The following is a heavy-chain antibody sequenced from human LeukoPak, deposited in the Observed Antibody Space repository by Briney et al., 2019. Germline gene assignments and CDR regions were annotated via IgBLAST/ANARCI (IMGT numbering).Heavy chain of an antibody. CDR2: ISSSGSTI. CDR1: GVTFSSYE. Sequence: GGSLRLSCAASGVTFSSYEMNWVRQAQGKGQDWVSYISSSGSTIYYADSVKGRFTISRDNAKNSLYLQMNSLRAEDTAVYYYARGSYYYDSSGYYRYFDYWGQGTLVTVSS. CDR3: ARGSYYYDSSGYYRYFDY. V-gene: IGHV3-48*03. D-gene: IGHD3-22*01. J-gene: IGHJ4*02.